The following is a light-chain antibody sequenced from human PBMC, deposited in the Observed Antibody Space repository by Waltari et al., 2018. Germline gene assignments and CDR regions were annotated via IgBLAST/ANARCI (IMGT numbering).Light chain of an antibody. CDR3: QHRAT. CDR2: DAS. J-gene: IGKJ3*01. Sequence: IVLTQSPATLSLSPGQRATLSCRNSQSVGVYLSWYQQKPGQPPRLLIFDASNRAPGIPARFSGSASGTDFTLTISRLEPDDFAVYYCQHRATFGPGTKVDI. V-gene: IGKV3-11*01. CDR1: QSVGVY.